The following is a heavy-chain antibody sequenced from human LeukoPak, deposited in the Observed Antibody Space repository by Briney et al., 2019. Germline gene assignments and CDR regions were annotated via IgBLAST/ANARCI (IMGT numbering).Heavy chain of an antibody. CDR1: GFTFSSYW. V-gene: IGHV3-7*01. CDR2: IKQDGSEK. J-gene: IGHJ6*03. D-gene: IGHD2-2*01. CDR3: AREEQDWRVPAAIPASYYYYYMDV. Sequence: PGGSLRLSCAASGFTFSSYWMSWVRQAPGKGLERVANIKQDGSEKYYVDSVKGRFTISRDNAKNSLYLQMNSLRAEDTAVYYCAREEQDWRVPAAIPASYYYYYMDVWGKGTTVTVSS.